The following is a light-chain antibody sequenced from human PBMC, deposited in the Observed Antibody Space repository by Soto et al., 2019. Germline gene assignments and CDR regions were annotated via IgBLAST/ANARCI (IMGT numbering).Light chain of an antibody. J-gene: IGKJ1*01. V-gene: IGKV4-1*01. CDR3: QQYYNTAA. CDR1: QSVLYSSNNKNY. Sequence: DIVMTQSPDSLAVSLGERATINCKSSQSVLYSSNNKNYLAWYQQKPGQPPKLLIYWASTRESVVPDRFSGSGSGTDFTLTISSLQAEDVAVYYCQQYYNTAAFGQGTKGEIK. CDR2: WAS.